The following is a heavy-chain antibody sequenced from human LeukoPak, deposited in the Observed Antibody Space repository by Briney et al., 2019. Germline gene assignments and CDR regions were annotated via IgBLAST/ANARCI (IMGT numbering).Heavy chain of an antibody. Sequence: PGASLRLSCAASGFTFSSYSMNWVRQAPGKGLEWVSSIRGGSGSIYYADSLKGRFTISRDNAKNSLYLQMNSLRVEDTAVYYCARAPPYCGGDCSDWYFDLWGRGTLVTVSS. J-gene: IGHJ2*01. CDR3: ARAPPYCGGDCSDWYFDL. V-gene: IGHV3-21*01. CDR1: GFTFSSYS. D-gene: IGHD2-21*02. CDR2: IRGGSGSI.